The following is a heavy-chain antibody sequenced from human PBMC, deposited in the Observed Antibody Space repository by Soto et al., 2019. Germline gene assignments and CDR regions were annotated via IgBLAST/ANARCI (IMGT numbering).Heavy chain of an antibody. CDR3: TTSIMVHAPYYYYYGMDV. CDR1: GFTFSNAW. Sequence: EVQLVESGGGLVKPGGSLRLSCAASGFTFSNAWMNWVRQAPGKGLEWVGRIKSKTDGGTTDYAAPVKGRFTISRDDSKNTLYLQMNSLKTEDTAVYYCTTSIMVHAPYYYYYGMDVWGQGTTVTVSS. V-gene: IGHV3-15*07. J-gene: IGHJ6*02. D-gene: IGHD2-8*01. CDR2: IKSKTDGGTT.